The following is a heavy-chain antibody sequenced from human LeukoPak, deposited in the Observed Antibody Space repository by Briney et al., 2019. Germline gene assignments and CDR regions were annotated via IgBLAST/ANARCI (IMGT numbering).Heavy chain of an antibody. CDR1: GGSISSYY. Sequence: PSETLSLTCTVSGGSISSYYWSWIRQPPGKGLEWIGYTYYSGSTNYNPSLKSRVTISVDTSKNQFSLKLSSVTAADTAVYYCARVVVLDYYYMDVWGKGTTVTVSS. D-gene: IGHD2-15*01. V-gene: IGHV4-59*01. CDR3: ARVVVLDYYYMDV. J-gene: IGHJ6*03. CDR2: TYYSGST.